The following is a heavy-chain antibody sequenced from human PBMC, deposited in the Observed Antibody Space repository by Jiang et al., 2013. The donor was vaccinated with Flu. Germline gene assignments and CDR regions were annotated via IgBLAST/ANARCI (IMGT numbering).Heavy chain of an antibody. CDR3: ARAELSASFTPNFDD. CDR1: GGSIDSGGYY. Sequence: GPGLVKPSQTLSLTCTVSGGSIDSGGYYWTWIRHHPGKGLEWIGYIHHTGGTFYNPSLQSRISMSVDTSKNQFSLRLASVTAADTAVYYCARAELSASFTPNFDDWGQGTQVTV. D-gene: IGHD2/OR15-2a*01. CDR2: IHHTGGT. V-gene: IGHV4-31*03. J-gene: IGHJ4*02.